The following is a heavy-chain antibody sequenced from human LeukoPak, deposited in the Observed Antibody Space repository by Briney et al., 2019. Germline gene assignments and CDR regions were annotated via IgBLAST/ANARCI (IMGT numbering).Heavy chain of an antibody. D-gene: IGHD2-2*01. Sequence: GGSLRLSCAASGFTFSSYGMHWVRQAPGKGLEWVSAISGSGGSTYYADSVKGRFTISRDNSKNTLYLQMNSLRAEDTAVYYCAKDSRLPAATWTNWFDPWGQGTLVTVSS. J-gene: IGHJ5*02. V-gene: IGHV3-23*01. CDR1: GFTFSSYG. CDR3: AKDSRLPAATWTNWFDP. CDR2: ISGSGGST.